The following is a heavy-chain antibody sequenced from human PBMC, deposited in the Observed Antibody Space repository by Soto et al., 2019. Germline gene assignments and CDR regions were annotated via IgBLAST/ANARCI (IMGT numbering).Heavy chain of an antibody. V-gene: IGHV1-69*13. CDR1: GGTFSSSS. Sequence: SVKVSCKASGGTFSSSSINWVRQAPGQGLEWMGGIIPIFGTANYAQKFQARVTITADESTSTAYMELSSLRSEDTALYYCARDRVERYYYYGMDVWGQGTTVTVSS. D-gene: IGHD1-1*01. J-gene: IGHJ6*02. CDR2: IIPIFGTA. CDR3: ARDRVERYYYYGMDV.